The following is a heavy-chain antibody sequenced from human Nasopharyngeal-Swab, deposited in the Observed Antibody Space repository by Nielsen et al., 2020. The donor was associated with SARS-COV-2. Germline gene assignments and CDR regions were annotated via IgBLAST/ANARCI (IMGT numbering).Heavy chain of an antibody. CDR3: ARAQRWAARRDFDY. CDR2: MNPNSGNT. J-gene: IGHJ4*02. V-gene: IGHV1-8*01. Sequence: ASVKVSCKASGYTFTSYDINWVRQATGQGLEWMGWMNPNSGNTGYAQKLQGRVTMTTDTSTSTAYMELRSLRSDDTAVYYCARAQRWAARRDFDYWGQGTLVTVSS. D-gene: IGHD6-6*01. CDR1: GYTFTSYD.